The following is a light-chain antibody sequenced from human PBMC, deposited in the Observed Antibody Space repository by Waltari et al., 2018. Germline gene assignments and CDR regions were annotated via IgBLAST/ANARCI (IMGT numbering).Light chain of an antibody. V-gene: IGKV1-5*03. CDR2: KTS. CDR1: QDIRNW. J-gene: IGKJ4*01. Sequence: DIQMTQTPSTLSAPVGDRVTITCRASQDIRNWLAWSQHKPGKGPKLLIYKTSSLESGVPSRFTGSGSGTEFTLTISSLHPDDFGTYYCHQYNSYPLTFGGGTKVEIK. CDR3: HQYNSYPLT.